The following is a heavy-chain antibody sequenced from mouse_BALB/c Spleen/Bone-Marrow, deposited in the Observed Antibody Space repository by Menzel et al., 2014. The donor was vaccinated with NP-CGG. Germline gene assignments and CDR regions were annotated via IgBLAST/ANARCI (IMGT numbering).Heavy chain of an antibody. CDR2: INPESSTI. V-gene: IGHV4-1*02. J-gene: IGHJ2*01. Sequence: EVQGVESGGGLVQPGGSLKLSCTASGFDFSRYWMSRVRQAPGKGLQWVGEINPESSTINYSPSLKDKFIISRDNAKNTLYPQMSKVRSEDTALYYCARLTYYGLTDYWGQGTTLTVSS. CDR1: GFDFSRYW. CDR3: ARLTYYGLTDY. D-gene: IGHD1-2*01.